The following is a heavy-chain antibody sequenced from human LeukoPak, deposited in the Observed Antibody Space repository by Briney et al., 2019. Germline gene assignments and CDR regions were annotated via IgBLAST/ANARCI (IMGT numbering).Heavy chain of an antibody. CDR2: ISGSGYTT. D-gene: IGHD3-16*01. CDR3: AKTARIYASRTFFSWDV. Sequence: PGGSLRLSCAASGFTFSSYAMNWVRQAPGKGLEWVSVISGSGYTTYYADSVKGRFTISRDNSKNTLYPQMNSLRAEDTAIYYCAKTARIYASRTFFSWDVWGKGTTVTVPS. V-gene: IGHV3-23*01. CDR1: GFTFSSYA. J-gene: IGHJ6*04.